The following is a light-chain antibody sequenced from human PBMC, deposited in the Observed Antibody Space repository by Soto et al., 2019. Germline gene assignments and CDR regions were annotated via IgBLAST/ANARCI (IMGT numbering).Light chain of an antibody. CDR3: QQYNYWPPYT. Sequence: TLSVSPGERATLSCRASQSVSSNLAWYQQKPGQAPRLLIYGASTRATGIPARFSGSGSGTEFTLTISSLQSEDFAVYYCQQYNYWPPYTFGQGTKLEIK. V-gene: IGKV3-15*01. CDR2: GAS. CDR1: QSVSSN. J-gene: IGKJ2*01.